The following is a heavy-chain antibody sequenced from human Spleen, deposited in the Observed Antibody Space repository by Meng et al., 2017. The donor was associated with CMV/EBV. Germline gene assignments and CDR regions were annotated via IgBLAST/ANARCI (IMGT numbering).Heavy chain of an antibody. CDR2: IYNSVT. CDR3: ATYYAGRGGSGF. J-gene: IGHJ4*02. V-gene: IGHV4-61*03. Sequence: SETLSLTCFVSGDSVCSGSYHWDWIRQPPGKGLEWIGDIYNSVTNYNSALKSRVSMSIDTTKNHFSLKLSSVTAADTAVYYCATYYAGRGGSGFWGQGTLVTVSS. D-gene: IGHD3-10*01. CDR1: GDSVCSGSYH.